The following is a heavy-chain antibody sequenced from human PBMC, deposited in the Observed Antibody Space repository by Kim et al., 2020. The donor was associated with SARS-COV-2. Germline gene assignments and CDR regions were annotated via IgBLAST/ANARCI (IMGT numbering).Heavy chain of an antibody. CDR1: GYTFTSYG. J-gene: IGHJ5*02. D-gene: IGHD2-15*01. CDR3: ARDLVGVVVAATPNWFDP. V-gene: IGHV1-18*01. CDR2: ISAYNGNT. Sequence: ASVKVSCKASGYTFTSYGISWVRQAPGQGLEWMGWISAYNGNTNYAQKLQGRVTMTTDTSTSTAYMELRSLRSDDTAVYYCARDLVGVVVAATPNWFDPWGQGTLVTVSS.